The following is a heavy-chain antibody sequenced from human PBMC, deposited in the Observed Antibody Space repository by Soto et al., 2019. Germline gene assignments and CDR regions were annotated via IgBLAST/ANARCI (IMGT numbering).Heavy chain of an antibody. V-gene: IGHV4-59*08. Sequence: QVQLQESGPGLVKPSETLSLTCTVSGGSISSYYWSWIRQPPGKGLEWIGYIYYSRTTNYNPSLRSRVTTAVDTSKNQCSLMLSSVTAADTVVYYCARFNWYFDLWGRGTLVTVSS. CDR2: IYYSRTT. CDR3: ARFNWYFDL. J-gene: IGHJ2*01. CDR1: GGSISSYY.